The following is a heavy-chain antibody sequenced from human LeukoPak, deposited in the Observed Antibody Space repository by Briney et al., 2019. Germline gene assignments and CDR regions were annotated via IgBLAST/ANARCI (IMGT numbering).Heavy chain of an antibody. CDR1: GYTFTSYY. CDR2: INPSGGST. J-gene: IGHJ4*02. D-gene: IGHD5-24*01. V-gene: IGHV1-46*01. Sequence: ASVKVYCKASGYTFTSYYMHWVRRAPGQGLEWMGIINPSGGSTNYAQKFQGRATMTRDTSTSTVYMELSSLRSEDTAVYYCARDPPSRGDYWGQGTLVTVSS. CDR3: ARDPPSRGDY.